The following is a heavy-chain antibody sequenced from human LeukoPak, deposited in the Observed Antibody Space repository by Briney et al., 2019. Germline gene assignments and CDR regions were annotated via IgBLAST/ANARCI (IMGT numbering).Heavy chain of an antibody. CDR1: GFSVSSNY. V-gene: IGHV3-53*01. J-gene: IGHJ4*02. CDR2: IYNSGTT. D-gene: IGHD3-22*01. CDR3: ASYDSSGYYHYFDY. Sequence: GGSLRLSCAASGFSVSSNYMSWVRQAPGKGLEWVSVIYNSGTTKYADSVKGRFTIARDNSKNTLYLQMNSLRTEDTAVYYCASYDSSGYYHYFDYWGQGTLVTVSS.